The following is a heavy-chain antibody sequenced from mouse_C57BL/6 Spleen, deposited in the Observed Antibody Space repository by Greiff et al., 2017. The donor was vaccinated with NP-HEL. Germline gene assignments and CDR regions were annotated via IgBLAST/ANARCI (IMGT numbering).Heavy chain of an antibody. Sequence: EVQLQQSGPELVKPGASVKISCKASGYTFTDYYMNWVKQSHGKSLEWIGDINPNNGGTSYNQKFKGKATLTVDKSSSTAYMELRSLTSEDSAVYYCARGVTGPYYAMDYWGQGTSVTVSS. CDR1: GYTFTDYY. CDR3: ARGVTGPYYAMDY. CDR2: INPNNGGT. D-gene: IGHD4-1*01. J-gene: IGHJ4*01. V-gene: IGHV1-26*01.